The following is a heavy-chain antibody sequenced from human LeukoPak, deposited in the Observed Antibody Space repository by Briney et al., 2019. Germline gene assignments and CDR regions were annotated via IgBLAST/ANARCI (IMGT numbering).Heavy chain of an antibody. Sequence: PSETLSLTCAVYGGSFSGYYWSWIRQPPGKGLEWIGEINHSGSTNYNPSLKSRVTISVDTSKNQFSLKLSSVTAADTAVYYCARGTRSSSWGVYWGQGTLVTVSS. J-gene: IGHJ4*02. CDR3: ARGTRSSSWGVY. V-gene: IGHV4-34*01. D-gene: IGHD6-6*01. CDR1: GGSFSGYY. CDR2: INHSGST.